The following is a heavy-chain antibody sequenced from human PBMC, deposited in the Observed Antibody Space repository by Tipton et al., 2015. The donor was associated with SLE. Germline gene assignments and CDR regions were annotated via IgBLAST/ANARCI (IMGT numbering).Heavy chain of an antibody. CDR2: IYCRGST. CDR1: GGSIRSSSYY. CDR3: ARDGGGDMLDF. J-gene: IGHJ4*02. D-gene: IGHD3-3*01. V-gene: IGHV4-39*07. Sequence: TLSLTCTVSGGSIRSSSYYWGWIRQPPGKGLEWIGSIYCRGSTYYNPSLKSRVTMSVDTSKNQFSLKLTSLTAADTAIYFCARDGGGDMLDFWGQGALVTVSS.